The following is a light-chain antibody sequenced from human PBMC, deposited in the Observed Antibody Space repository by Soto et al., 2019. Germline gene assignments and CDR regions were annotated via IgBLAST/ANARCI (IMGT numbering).Light chain of an antibody. Sequence: EIVLTQSPGTLSLSPGERATLSCRASQSVFKNYLAWYQQKPGQAPSLLIYVASTRAAVTSDRFSGSGSGTDFTLTVNRLEPADFAVYYCQQYGSSPSTFGGGTKVEIK. J-gene: IGKJ4*01. CDR2: VAS. CDR3: QQYGSSPST. CDR1: QSVFKNY. V-gene: IGKV3-20*01.